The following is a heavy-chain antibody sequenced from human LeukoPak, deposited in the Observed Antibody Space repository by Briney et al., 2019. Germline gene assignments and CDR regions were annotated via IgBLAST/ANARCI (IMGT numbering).Heavy chain of an antibody. D-gene: IGHD1-1*01. CDR1: SGSISSGDCY. J-gene: IGHJ3*02. CDR3: ATIETGTDAFDI. CDR2: IYYSGST. Sequence: PSQTLSLTCTVSSGSISSGDCYWSWIRQPPGKGLEWIGYIYYSGSTYYNPSLKSRVTISVDTSKNQFSLKLSSVTAADTAVYYCATIETGTDAFDIWGQGTMVTVSS. V-gene: IGHV4-30-4*01.